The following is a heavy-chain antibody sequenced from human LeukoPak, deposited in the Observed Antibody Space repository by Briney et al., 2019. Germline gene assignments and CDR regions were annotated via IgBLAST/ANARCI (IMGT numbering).Heavy chain of an antibody. CDR3: ARTSSSSLNFDY. Sequence: GGSLRLSCAASGFTFSSYAMHWVRQAPGKGLEYVSAISSNGGSTYYANSVKGRFTISRDNSKNTLYLQMGSLRAEVMAVYYCARTSSSSLNFDYWGQGTLVTVSS. D-gene: IGHD6-6*01. V-gene: IGHV3-64*01. J-gene: IGHJ4*02. CDR1: GFTFSSYA. CDR2: ISSNGGST.